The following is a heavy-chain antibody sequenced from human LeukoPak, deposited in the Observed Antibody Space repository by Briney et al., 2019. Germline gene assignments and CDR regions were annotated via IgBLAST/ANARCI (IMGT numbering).Heavy chain of an antibody. Sequence: GGSLRLSCAASGFTFDDYAMHWVRQAPGKGLEWVSGISWNSGSIGYADSVKGRFTISRDNAKNSLYLQMNSLRAEDTALYYCARHLFRQWLVFDYWGQGTLVTVSS. J-gene: IGHJ4*02. V-gene: IGHV3-9*01. CDR1: GFTFDDYA. CDR2: ISWNSGSI. D-gene: IGHD6-19*01. CDR3: ARHLFRQWLVFDY.